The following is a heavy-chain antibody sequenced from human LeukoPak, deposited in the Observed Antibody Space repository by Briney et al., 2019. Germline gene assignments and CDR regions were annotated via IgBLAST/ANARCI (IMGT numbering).Heavy chain of an antibody. CDR2: INHSGST. D-gene: IGHD2-15*01. J-gene: IGHJ5*02. CDR3: ARLRQGGSCYVDP. Sequence: SETLSLTCAVYGGSFSGYYWSWIRQPPGKGLEWIGEINHSGSTNYNPSLKSRVTISVDTSKNQFSLKLSSVTAADTAVYYCARLRQGGSCYVDPWGQGTLVTVSS. CDR1: GGSFSGYY. V-gene: IGHV4-34*01.